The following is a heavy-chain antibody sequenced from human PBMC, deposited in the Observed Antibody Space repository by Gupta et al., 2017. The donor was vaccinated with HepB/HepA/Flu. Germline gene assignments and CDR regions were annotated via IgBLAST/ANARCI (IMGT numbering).Heavy chain of an antibody. CDR2: IYNSGST. V-gene: IGHV4-39*02. CDR1: GGSISSRSYY. J-gene: IGHJ4*02. Sequence: QLQLQESGPGLVKPSETLSLTCTVSGGSISSRSYYWGWICQPPGKGLAWIGTIYNSGSTYYSSSLKSRVTISVDTNKNQFSLKLSSVTAADTAVYYCVRERESTWYVDRYFDNWGQGTLVTVAS. D-gene: IGHD6-13*01. CDR3: VRERESTWYVDRYFDN.